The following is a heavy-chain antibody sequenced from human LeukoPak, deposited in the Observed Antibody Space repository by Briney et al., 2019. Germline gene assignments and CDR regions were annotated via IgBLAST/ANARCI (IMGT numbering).Heavy chain of an antibody. D-gene: IGHD1-1*01. Sequence: GGSLRLSCAASGFTFSSYTMHWVRQAPGKGLEWVATSSYDGASKFYAGSVKGRFTISRDNSKNTLDLQMNSLRDDDTAIYYCARERQLENEEFDFWGQGTLVTVSS. CDR1: GFTFSSYT. CDR2: SSYDGASK. J-gene: IGHJ4*02. CDR3: ARERQLENEEFDF. V-gene: IGHV3-30-3*01.